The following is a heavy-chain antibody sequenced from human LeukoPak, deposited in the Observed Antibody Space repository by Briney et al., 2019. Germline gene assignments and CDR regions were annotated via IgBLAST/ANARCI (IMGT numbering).Heavy chain of an antibody. CDR1: GFTFSSYA. CDR3: AKPPTYYYDSSGYYY. Sequence: GGSLRLSCAASGFTFSSYAMSWVRQAPGKGLEWVSAISGSGGSTYCADSVKGRFTISRDNSKNTPYLQMNSLRAEDTAVYYCAKPPTYYYDSSGYYYWGQGTLVTVSS. CDR2: ISGSGGST. D-gene: IGHD3-22*01. J-gene: IGHJ4*02. V-gene: IGHV3-23*01.